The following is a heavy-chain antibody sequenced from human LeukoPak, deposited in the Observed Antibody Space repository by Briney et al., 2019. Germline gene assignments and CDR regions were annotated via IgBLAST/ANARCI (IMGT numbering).Heavy chain of an antibody. D-gene: IGHD3-22*01. V-gene: IGHV1-18*01. J-gene: IGHJ4*02. CDR1: GYTFTSYG. Sequence: ASVTVSCKASGYTFTSYGISWVRQAPGQGLEWMGWISAYNGNTNYAQKLQGRVTMTTDTSTSTAYMELRSLRSDDTAVYYCARDVTMIVVVSYFDYWGQGTLVTVSS. CDR2: ISAYNGNT. CDR3: ARDVTMIVVVSYFDY.